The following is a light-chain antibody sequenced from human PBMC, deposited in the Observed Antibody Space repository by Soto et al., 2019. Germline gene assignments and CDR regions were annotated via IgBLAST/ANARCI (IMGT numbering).Light chain of an antibody. J-gene: IGLJ1*01. CDR1: TRDVGSYNH. CDR3: CSYAGSSTLYV. V-gene: IGLV2-23*02. Sequence: QSVLTQPASVSGSPGQSITITCTGTTRDVGSYNHISWYQQHPGKAPKLMIYEVNKRPSGVSNRFSGSKSGNTASLTISGLQAEDEADYYCCSYAGSSTLYVFGTGTKVTVL. CDR2: EVN.